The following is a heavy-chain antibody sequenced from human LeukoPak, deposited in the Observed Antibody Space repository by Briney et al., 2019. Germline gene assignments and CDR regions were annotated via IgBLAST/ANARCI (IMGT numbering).Heavy chain of an antibody. D-gene: IGHD2-2*01. CDR1: GYTFTGYY. CDR2: INPNSGGT. Sequence: GSSVKVSCKASGYTFTGYYMHWVRQAPGQGLEWMGWINPNSGGTNYAQKFQGRVTMTRDTSISTAYMELSRLRSDDTAVYYCARGDIVVVPAALHYFDYWGQGTLVTVSS. V-gene: IGHV1-2*02. J-gene: IGHJ4*02. CDR3: ARGDIVVVPAALHYFDY.